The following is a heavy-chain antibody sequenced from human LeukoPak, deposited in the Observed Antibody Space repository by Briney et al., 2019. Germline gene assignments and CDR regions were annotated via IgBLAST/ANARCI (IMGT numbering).Heavy chain of an antibody. D-gene: IGHD4-17*01. CDR3: ARGYDYGDYVGDFDY. CDR1: GYTFTSYG. J-gene: IGHJ4*02. CDR2: ISAYNGNT. V-gene: IGHV1-18*01. Sequence: ASVKVSCKASGYTFTSYGISWVLQAPGQGLEWMGWISAYNGNTNYAQKVQGRVTMTTDTSTSTAYMELRSLRSDDTAVYYCARGYDYGDYVGDFDYWGQGTLVTVSS.